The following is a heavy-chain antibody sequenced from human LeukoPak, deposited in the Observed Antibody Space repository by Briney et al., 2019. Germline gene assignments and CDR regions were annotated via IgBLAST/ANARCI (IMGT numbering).Heavy chain of an antibody. V-gene: IGHV3-30*02. CDR1: GFTFSSYG. CDR2: IRYDGSNK. D-gene: IGHD3-10*01. J-gene: IGHJ3*02. CDR3: AKDRYYGSGTDSLDI. Sequence: GGSLRLSCAASGFTFSSYGMHWVRQAPGKGLEWVAFIRYDGSNKYYADSVKGRFTISRDNSKNTLYLQMNSLRAEDTAVYYCAKDRYYGSGTDSLDIWGQGTMVTVSS.